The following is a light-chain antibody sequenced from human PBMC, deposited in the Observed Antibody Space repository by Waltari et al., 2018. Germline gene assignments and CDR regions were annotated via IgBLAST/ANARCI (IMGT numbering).Light chain of an antibody. CDR1: QSIGSD. Sequence: DIQMTQSPSSLSASVGDRVTIPCRASQSIGSDLNWFQQKPGKVPKLLIYAASTLQSGVPSRFSGSGSGTEFTLTISSLQLEDFATYYCQQSYSAPHTFGQGTKLENK. V-gene: IGKV1-39*01. CDR3: QQSYSAPHT. CDR2: AAS. J-gene: IGKJ2*01.